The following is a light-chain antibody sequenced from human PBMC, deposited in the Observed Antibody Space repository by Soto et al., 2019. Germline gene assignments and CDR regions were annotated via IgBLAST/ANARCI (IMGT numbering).Light chain of an antibody. J-gene: IGKJ1*01. CDR3: QQRSIWPRT. CDR2: DAS. Sequence: EIVLAQSPATLSLSPGERATLSCRASQSVDSYLAWYQQKPGQAPRLLIYDASNRATGIPARFSGSRSGTDFTLTISSLEPEDFAVYYCQQRSIWPRTFGQGTKVEIK. V-gene: IGKV3-11*01. CDR1: QSVDSY.